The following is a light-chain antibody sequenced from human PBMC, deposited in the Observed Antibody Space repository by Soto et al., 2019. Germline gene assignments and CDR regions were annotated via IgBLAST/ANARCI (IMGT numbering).Light chain of an antibody. CDR2: GAS. Sequence: EMVLTQSPATLSLSPGERATLSCRASQSVSSYLAWYQQKPGQAPRLLIYGASTRATGIPARFSGSGSGTEFTLTISSLQPEDFAVYYCQQYNNWPLWTFGQGTKVDIK. V-gene: IGKV3D-15*01. CDR1: QSVSSY. CDR3: QQYNNWPLWT. J-gene: IGKJ1*01.